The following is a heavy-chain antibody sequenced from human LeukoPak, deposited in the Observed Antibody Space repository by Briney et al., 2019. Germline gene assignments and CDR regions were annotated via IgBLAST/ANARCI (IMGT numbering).Heavy chain of an antibody. D-gene: IGHD2/OR15-2a*01. J-gene: IGHJ4*02. CDR3: AGHHPRNTVDF. CDR2: ISDIGSI. Sequence: PSETLFLTCTVSGGSISSYYWSWIRQPPGKGLKWIAYISDIGSINYNPSLKSRVTISLETSKNQFSLKLSSVTAADTAVYYCAGHHPRNTVDFWGQGTLVTVSS. CDR1: GGSISSYY. V-gene: IGHV4-59*08.